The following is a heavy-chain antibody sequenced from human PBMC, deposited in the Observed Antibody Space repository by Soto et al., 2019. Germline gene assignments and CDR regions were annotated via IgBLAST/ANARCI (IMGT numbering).Heavy chain of an antibody. Sequence: PSETLSLTCTVSGGSISSYYWSWIRQPPGKGLEWIGYIYYSGSTNYNPSLKSRVTISVDTSKNQFSLKLSSVTAADTAVYYCARLSAGSRYYYYGMDVWGQGTTVTVSS. CDR3: ARLSAGSRYYYYGMDV. CDR2: IYYSGST. CDR1: GGSISSYY. D-gene: IGHD2-15*01. V-gene: IGHV4-59*01. J-gene: IGHJ6*02.